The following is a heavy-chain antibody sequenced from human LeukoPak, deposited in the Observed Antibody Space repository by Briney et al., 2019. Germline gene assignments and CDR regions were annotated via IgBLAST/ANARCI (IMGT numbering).Heavy chain of an antibody. D-gene: IGHD3-22*01. CDR1: GFTFSSYG. CDR2: IWYDGSNK. V-gene: IGHV3-33*01. J-gene: IGHJ4*02. Sequence: PGRSLRLSCAASGFTFSSYGMHWVRQAPGKGLEWVAVIWYDGSNKYYADSVKGRFTIPRDNSKNTLYLQMNSLRAEDTAVYYCAREGRYYDSSGPLGYWGQGTLVTVSS. CDR3: AREGRYYDSSGPLGY.